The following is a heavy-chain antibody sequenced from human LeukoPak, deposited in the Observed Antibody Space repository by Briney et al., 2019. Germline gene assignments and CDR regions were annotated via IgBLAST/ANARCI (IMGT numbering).Heavy chain of an antibody. CDR3: ARTGYSNYFDY. D-gene: IGHD4-11*01. J-gene: IGHJ4*02. CDR1: GGSISSYY. CDR2: IYYSGST. V-gene: IGHV4-59*08. Sequence: KPSETLSLTYTVSGGSISSYYWSWIRQPPGKGLEWIGYIYYSGSTNYNPSLKSRVTISVDTSKNQFSLKLSSVTAADTAVYYCARTGYSNYFDYWGQGTLVTVSS.